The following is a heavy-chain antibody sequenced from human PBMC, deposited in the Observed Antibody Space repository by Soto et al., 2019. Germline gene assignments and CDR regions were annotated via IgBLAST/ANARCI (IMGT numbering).Heavy chain of an antibody. D-gene: IGHD6-19*01. J-gene: IGHJ4*02. Sequence: LGESLKISCKGSGYSFTSYWIGWVRQMPGKGLEWMGIIYPGDSDTRYSPSFQGQVTISADKSISTAYLQWSSLKASDTAMYYCARIGNSSGWYFDYWGQRTLVTVSS. CDR3: ARIGNSSGWYFDY. CDR1: GYSFTSYW. V-gene: IGHV5-51*01. CDR2: IYPGDSDT.